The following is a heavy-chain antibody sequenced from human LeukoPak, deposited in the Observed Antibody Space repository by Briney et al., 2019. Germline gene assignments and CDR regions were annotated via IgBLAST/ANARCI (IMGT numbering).Heavy chain of an antibody. CDR1: GYTFTSYD. CDR2: MNPNSGNT. J-gene: IGHJ4*02. Sequence: ASVKVSRKASGYTFTSYDINWVRQATGQGLEWMGWMNPNSGNTGYAQKFQGRVTMTRNTSISTAYMELSSLRSEDTAVYYCARWGRGYKETIVDYWGQGTLVTVSS. CDR3: ARWGRGYKETIVDY. V-gene: IGHV1-8*01. D-gene: IGHD5-18*01.